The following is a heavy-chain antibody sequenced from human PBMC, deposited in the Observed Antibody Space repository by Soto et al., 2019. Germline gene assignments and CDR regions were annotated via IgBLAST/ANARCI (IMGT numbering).Heavy chain of an antibody. CDR3: AMGDDSSGLGRKH. CDR2: IYYSGST. Sequence: QVQLQESGPGLVKPSQTLSLTCTVSGGSISSGGYYWSWIRQHPGKGLEWIGYIYYSGSTYYNPSLKSRVTISVDTSKNQFSLELSSVPAAGTAVYYCAMGDDSSGLGRKHWGQGTLVTVSS. CDR1: GGSISSGGYY. J-gene: IGHJ4*02. V-gene: IGHV4-31*03. D-gene: IGHD3-22*01.